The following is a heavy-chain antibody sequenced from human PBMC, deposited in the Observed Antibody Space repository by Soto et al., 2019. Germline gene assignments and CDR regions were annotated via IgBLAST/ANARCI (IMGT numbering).Heavy chain of an antibody. Sequence: EVQLLESGGGLVQPGGSLRLSCVASGFSFGTYAMTWVRQVPGKGLEWVSTISGGIGSTFYADSVKGRFTISRDISKKMLFLHMNGLRGEDTGTYCCGKGAARYFDYWGRGTLVTVSS. J-gene: IGHJ4*02. CDR2: ISGGIGST. CDR1: GFSFGTYA. V-gene: IGHV3-23*01. D-gene: IGHD1-26*01. CDR3: GKGAARYFDY.